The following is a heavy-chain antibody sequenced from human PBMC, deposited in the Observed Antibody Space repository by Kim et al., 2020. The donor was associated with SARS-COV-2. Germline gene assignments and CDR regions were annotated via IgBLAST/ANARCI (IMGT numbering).Heavy chain of an antibody. CDR1: GYTFTSFD. CDR3: ARGRGQGLALY. V-gene: IGHV1-8*02. Sequence: ASVKVSCKASGYTFTSFDINWVRQAAGQGLEWMGWINTNTSHTGYAQKFQGRVSMTRNTSISTAYMELSGLRSDDAAVYFCARGRGQGLALYWGQGT. CDR2: INTNTSHT. J-gene: IGHJ4*02. D-gene: IGHD6-19*01.